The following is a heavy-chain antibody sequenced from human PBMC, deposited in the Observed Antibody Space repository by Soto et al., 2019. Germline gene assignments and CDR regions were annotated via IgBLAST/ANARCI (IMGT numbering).Heavy chain of an antibody. CDR1: GDSISRNGYF. J-gene: IGHJ6*02. V-gene: IGHV4-31*03. Sequence: TLSLTCSVSGDSISRNGYFWTWIRQHPGKGLEWIGYIYYDGRSYYTPSLKSRVIISVDTSKNQFSLNLTAVTAADTAVYYCARGTMLRGPGYYYAMDVWGQGTTVT. CDR3: ARGTMLRGPGYYYAMDV. CDR2: IYYDGRS. D-gene: IGHD3-10*01.